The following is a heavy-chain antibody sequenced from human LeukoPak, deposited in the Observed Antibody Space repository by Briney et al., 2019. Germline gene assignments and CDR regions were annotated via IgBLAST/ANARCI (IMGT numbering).Heavy chain of an antibody. J-gene: IGHJ4*02. D-gene: IGHD3-22*01. CDR1: GGTFSSYA. CDR2: IIPILGIA. V-gene: IGHV1-69*04. CDR3: ARRYLYDSGIGDDY. Sequence: GSSVKVSCKASGGTFSSYAISWVRQAPGQGLEWMGRIIPILGIANYAQKFQGRVTITADKSTSTAYMELSSLRSEDTAVYYCARRYLYDSGIGDDYWGQGTLVTVSS.